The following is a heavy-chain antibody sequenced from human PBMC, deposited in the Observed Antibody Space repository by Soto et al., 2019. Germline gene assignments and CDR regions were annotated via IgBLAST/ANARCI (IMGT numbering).Heavy chain of an antibody. V-gene: IGHV1-8*01. CDR2: MNTNSGNT. CDR3: ASYDRGYYNGMDV. Sequence: QVQLVQSGAEVKKPGASVKVSCKASGYTFSSHDINSVRQATGQGLVWMGWMNTNSGNTGYAQKFQGRVTMTRNTSMSTAYMELSSLRSEDRAVYYCASYDRGYYNGMDVWGQGTTVTVSS. CDR1: GYTFSSHD. D-gene: IGHD3-9*01. J-gene: IGHJ6*02.